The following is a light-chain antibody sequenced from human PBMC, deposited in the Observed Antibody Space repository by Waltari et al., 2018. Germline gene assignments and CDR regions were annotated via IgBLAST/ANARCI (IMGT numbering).Light chain of an antibody. J-gene: IGKJ2*01. CDR2: KVS. V-gene: IGKV2-30*01. CDR1: QSLVYRDGDNY. CDR3: MQGTHWPPYT. Sequence: DVVMTQSPLSLPVTPGQPASISCRSSQSLVYRDGDNYLNWFHQRPGQSPRRLNYKVSKRDSGGPDRSNGSGSGTDFTLKISRVDAEDVGVYYCMQGTHWPPYTFGQGTKLEIK.